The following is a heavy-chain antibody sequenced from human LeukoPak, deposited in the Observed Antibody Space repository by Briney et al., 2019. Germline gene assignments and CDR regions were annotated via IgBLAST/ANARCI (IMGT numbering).Heavy chain of an antibody. Sequence: SETLSLTCTVSDGSISGHCWSWIRQPPGKGLEWIGYIHSSGSSNYNPSLKSRVTISVDTSKNQFSLKVYSVTAADTAVYYCERYGDGYRYDSWGQGILVTVSS. J-gene: IGHJ5*01. CDR3: ERYGDGYRYDS. CDR1: DGSISGHC. V-gene: IGHV4-59*11. D-gene: IGHD5-24*01. CDR2: IHSSGSS.